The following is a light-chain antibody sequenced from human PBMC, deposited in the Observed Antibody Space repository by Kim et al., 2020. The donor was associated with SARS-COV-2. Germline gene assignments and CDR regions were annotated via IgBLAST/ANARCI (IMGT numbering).Light chain of an antibody. V-gene: IGKV1-39*01. CDR1: QSISSY. CDR2: AAS. J-gene: IGKJ1*01. CDR3: QQSYSTPVT. Sequence: ASVGDRVTITCRASQSISSYLNWYQQKPGKAPKLLIYAASSLQSGVPSRFSGSGSGTDFTLTISSLQPEDFATYYCQQSYSTPVTFGQGTKVEIK.